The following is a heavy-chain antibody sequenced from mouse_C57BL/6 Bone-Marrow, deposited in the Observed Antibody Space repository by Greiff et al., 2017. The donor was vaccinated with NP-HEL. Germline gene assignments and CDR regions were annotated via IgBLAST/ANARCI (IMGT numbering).Heavy chain of an antibody. CDR2: INSDGGST. V-gene: IGHV5-2*01. CDR3: ARQGLGRGNYYAMDY. D-gene: IGHD4-1*01. Sequence: EVQGVESGGGLVQPGESLKLSCESNEYEFPSHDMSWVRKTPEKRLELVAAINSDGGSTYYPDTMERRFIISRDNTKKTLYLQMSSLRSEDTALYYCARQGLGRGNYYAMDYWGQGTSVTVSS. CDR1: EYEFPSHD. J-gene: IGHJ4*01.